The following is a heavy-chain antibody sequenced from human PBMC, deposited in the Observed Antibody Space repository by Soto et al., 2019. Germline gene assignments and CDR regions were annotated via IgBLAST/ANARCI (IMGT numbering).Heavy chain of an antibody. V-gene: IGHV3-7*01. Sequence: GGSLRLSCAASGFTFRNYWMSWVRRAAWRGLEWVANTNRDGSQAYYVDSVKGRFTISRDNAKNSIYLQMDSLRADDTAVYYCARGEMVGATTYFDYWGQGTLVTVST. CDR2: TNRDGSQA. CDR1: GFTFRNYW. J-gene: IGHJ4*02. CDR3: ARGEMVGATTYFDY. D-gene: IGHD1-26*01.